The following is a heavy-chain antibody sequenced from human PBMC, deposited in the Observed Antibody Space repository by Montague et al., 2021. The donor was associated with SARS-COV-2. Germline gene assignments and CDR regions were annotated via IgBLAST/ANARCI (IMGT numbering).Heavy chain of an antibody. CDR3: ARGDAYVRGSYRYFYGFDP. Sequence: SETLSLTCAVYGGSFSGYYWSWIRQPPGKGLEWIGEINHSGSTNYNPSLKSRVTISVDTSKNQFSLKLSSVTAADTAVYYCARGDAYVRGSYRYFYGFDPWGQGTMVTVSS. D-gene: IGHD3-16*02. CDR2: INHSGST. J-gene: IGHJ5*02. CDR1: GGSFSGYY. V-gene: IGHV4-34*01.